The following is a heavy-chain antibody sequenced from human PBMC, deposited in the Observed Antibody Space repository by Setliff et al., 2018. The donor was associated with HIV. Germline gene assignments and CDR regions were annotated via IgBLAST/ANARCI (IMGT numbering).Heavy chain of an antibody. CDR2: IIPVFGTA. CDR3: ARGIAATLDY. J-gene: IGHJ4*02. D-gene: IGHD6-13*01. CDR1: GDTLTSFA. Sequence: SVKVSCKGSGDTLTSFAINWVRQAPGQGLEWLGRIIPVFGTANYAQKFQARVTITVDKSTNTAYMALSSLRHDDTAIYYCARGIAATLDYWGQGTLVTVSS. V-gene: IGHV1-69*06.